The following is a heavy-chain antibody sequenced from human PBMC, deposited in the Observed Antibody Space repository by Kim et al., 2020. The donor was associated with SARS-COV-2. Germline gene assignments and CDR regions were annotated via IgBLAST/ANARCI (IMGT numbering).Heavy chain of an antibody. CDR2: T. V-gene: IGHV4-31*02. CDR3: AREDSSGWYCY. D-gene: IGHD6-19*01. Sequence: TYSKPSLKSRVTISVDTSKNQFSLKLSSVTAADTAVYYCAREDSSGWYCYWGQGTLVTVSS. J-gene: IGHJ4*02.